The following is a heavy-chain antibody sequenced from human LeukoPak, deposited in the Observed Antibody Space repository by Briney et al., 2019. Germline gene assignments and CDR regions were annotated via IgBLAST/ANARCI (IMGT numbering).Heavy chain of an antibody. CDR2: IGYDGSNK. CDR3: ALGDPVAFDI. CDR1: GFTFSSYG. D-gene: IGHD3-16*01. Sequence: PGRSLRLSCAASGFTFSSYGMHWVRQAPGKGLEWVAVIGYDGSNKYYSDSVKGRFTISRDNSKNTLHLQMNSLRAEDTAVYSCALGDPVAFDIWGQGTMVTVPS. V-gene: IGHV3-33*01. J-gene: IGHJ3*02.